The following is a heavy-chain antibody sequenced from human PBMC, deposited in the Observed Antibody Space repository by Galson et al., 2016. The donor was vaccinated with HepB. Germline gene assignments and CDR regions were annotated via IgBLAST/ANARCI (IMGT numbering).Heavy chain of an antibody. V-gene: IGHV2-5*02. CDR3: ARTRVLWFGELSGFDP. Sequence: PALVKPTQTLTLTCTFSGFSLNTGKMGVAWIRQPPGKALEWLALIFWDDTQRHRPSLKTRLTISKDTSKNQVVLTMTNMDPVDTATYYCARTRVLWFGELSGFDPWGQGTLVTVSS. J-gene: IGHJ5*02. D-gene: IGHD3-10*01. CDR1: GFSLNTGKMG. CDR2: IFWDDTQ.